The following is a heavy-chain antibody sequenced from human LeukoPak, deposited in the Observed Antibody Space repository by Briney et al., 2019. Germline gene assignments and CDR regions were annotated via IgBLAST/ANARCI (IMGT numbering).Heavy chain of an antibody. CDR3: AREKRDGYNYYWYFDL. CDR1: GFTSSTYT. CDR2: ISSSSIYI. D-gene: IGHD5-24*01. J-gene: IGHJ2*01. V-gene: IGHV3-21*01. Sequence: GGSLRLSCEVSGFTSSTYTMNWVRQAPGKGLEWVSSISSSSIYIYYADSVKGRFTISRDNAKNSLYLQISSLRAEDTAMYYCAREKRDGYNYYWYFDLWGRGTLVTVSS.